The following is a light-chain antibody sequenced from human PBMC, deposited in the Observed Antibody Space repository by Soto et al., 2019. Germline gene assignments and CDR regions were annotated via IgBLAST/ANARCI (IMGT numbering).Light chain of an antibody. Sequence: DIQMTQSPSSLSASIGDRVIITCRASQSISSYLNWYQQRPGKAPKLMIYGASSLQSGVPSRFSGSGSGTDFTLTISSLQPEDFATYYCQQSYSTPFTLGQGTRLEIK. CDR3: QQSYSTPFT. V-gene: IGKV1-39*01. J-gene: IGKJ5*01. CDR2: GAS. CDR1: QSISSY.